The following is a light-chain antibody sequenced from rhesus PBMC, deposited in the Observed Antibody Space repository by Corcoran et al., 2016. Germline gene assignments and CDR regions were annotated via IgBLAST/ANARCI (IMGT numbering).Light chain of an antibody. V-gene: IGKV1S12*01. CDR2: AAS. CDR1: QNIYSN. J-gene: IGKJ3*01. CDR3: QHYYDNPLT. Sequence: DIQMTQSPSALSASVGDRVTISCRASQNIYSNLAWYQQKPGKAPKLLIYAASSLQTGIPSRFSGSGCGTDFTLTIGSLQPENSAAYYCQHYYDNPLTFGPGTKLDI.